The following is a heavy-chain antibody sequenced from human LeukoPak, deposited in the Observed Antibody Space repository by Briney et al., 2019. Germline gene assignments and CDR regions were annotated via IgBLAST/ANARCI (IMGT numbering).Heavy chain of an antibody. CDR1: GYTFTSNY. J-gene: IGHJ4*02. Sequence: ASVKVSCKASGYTFTSNYIHWVRQAPGQGLEWMGMIYPRDGSTSYAQKFQGRVTVTRDTSTSTVHTELSGLRSEDTAVYYCARDQEGFDYWGQGTLVTVSS. CDR3: ARDQEGFDY. CDR2: IYPRDGST. V-gene: IGHV1-46*01.